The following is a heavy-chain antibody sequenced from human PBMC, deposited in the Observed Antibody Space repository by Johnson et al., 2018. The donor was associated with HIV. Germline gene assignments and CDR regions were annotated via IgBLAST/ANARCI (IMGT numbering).Heavy chain of an antibody. CDR3: AKDQSLLAAPPDAFDI. CDR1: GFTFTSYG. Sequence: QVQLVESGGGVVRPGGSLRLSCAASGFTFTSYGMHWVRQAPGKGLEWVSVIYSGGSTYYADSVKGRFTISKDHSKNTLYLQMNSLRAEDTAVYYCAKDQSLLAAPPDAFDIWGQGTMVTVSS. CDR2: IYSGGST. D-gene: IGHD6-6*01. J-gene: IGHJ3*02. V-gene: IGHV3-NL1*01.